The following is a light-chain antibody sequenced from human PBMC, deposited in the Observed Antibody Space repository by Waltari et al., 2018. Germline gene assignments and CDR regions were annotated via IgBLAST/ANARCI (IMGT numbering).Light chain of an antibody. V-gene: IGLV3-21*01. Sequence: SYVLTQPPSVSVAPGEPVRLTCGGNNLGSKSVHWYRQRPGQAPVLVIPYDSDRPSGIPDRLSGSNSGNTATLTISRVEAGDEADYYCQVWDANTDPGVFGTGTEVTVL. J-gene: IGLJ1*01. CDR3: QVWDANTDPGV. CDR1: NLGSKS. CDR2: YDS.